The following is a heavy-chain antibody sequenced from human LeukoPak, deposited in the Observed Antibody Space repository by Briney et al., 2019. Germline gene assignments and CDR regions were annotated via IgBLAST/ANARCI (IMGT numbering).Heavy chain of an antibody. CDR1: GYTFTSYD. CDR3: ARTPRTTAVTPYYYYMDV. D-gene: IGHD4-23*01. Sequence: ASVKVSCKASGYTFTSYDINWVRQATGQGLEWMGWMNPNSGNTGYAQKFQGRVTMTRNTSISTAYMELSSLRSEDTAVYYCARTPRTTAVTPYYYYMDVWGKGTTVTVSS. J-gene: IGHJ6*03. CDR2: MNPNSGNT. V-gene: IGHV1-8*01.